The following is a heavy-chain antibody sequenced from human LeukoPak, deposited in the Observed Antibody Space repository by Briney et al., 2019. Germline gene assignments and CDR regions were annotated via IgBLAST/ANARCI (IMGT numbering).Heavy chain of an antibody. CDR1: GYTFTGYY. J-gene: IGHJ4*02. V-gene: IGHV1-2*02. D-gene: IGHD3-22*01. Sequence: ASVKVSCKASGYTFTGYYMHCVPEAPGQGLEWMGWINPNSGGTNYAQKFQGRVTMTRDTSISTAYMELSRLRSDDTAVYYCARLLWLYYGSSATPGGFDYWGQGTLVTVSS. CDR2: INPNSGGT. CDR3: ARLLWLYYGSSATPGGFDY.